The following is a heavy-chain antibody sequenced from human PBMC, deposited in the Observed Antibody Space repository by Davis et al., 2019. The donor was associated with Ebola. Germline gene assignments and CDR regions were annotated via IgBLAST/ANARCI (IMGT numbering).Heavy chain of an antibody. CDR1: GDSVSIPSAG. J-gene: IGHJ6*04. CDR2: TYYNSKWYS. D-gene: IGHD5-12*01. CDR3: ARGWLRTGMDV. Sequence: HSQTLSLTCAISGDSVSIPSAGWNWIRQSPSRGLEWLGRTYYNSKWYSDYAVSVRGRITVNPDTSKNQFSLQLNSVTPDDTAVYYCARGWLRTGMDVWGIGTAVTVSS. V-gene: IGHV6-1*01.